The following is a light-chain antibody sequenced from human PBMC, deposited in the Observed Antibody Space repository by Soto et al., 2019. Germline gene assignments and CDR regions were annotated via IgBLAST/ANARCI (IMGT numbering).Light chain of an antibody. CDR3: AAWDGSLKEYV. Sequence: SYELTQPPSVSVAPGQTARITCGGSNIGRKSVHWYQQKPGQAPVVVVYDDRDRPSGIPERFSGSNSGNTATLTISRVEAGDEADYYCAAWDGSLKEYVFGTGTKVTVL. J-gene: IGLJ1*01. V-gene: IGLV3-21*02. CDR2: DDR. CDR1: NIGRKS.